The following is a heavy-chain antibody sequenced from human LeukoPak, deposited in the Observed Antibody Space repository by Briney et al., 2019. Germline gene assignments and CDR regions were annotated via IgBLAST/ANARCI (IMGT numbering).Heavy chain of an antibody. V-gene: IGHV3-43*02. CDR2: ISGDGGST. D-gene: IGHD6-13*01. J-gene: IGHJ4*02. CDR1: GFTFDNYA. CDR3: ARVGSSSWTLHPDY. Sequence: GGSLRLSCAASGFTFDNYAMHWVRQAPGKGLEWVSLISGDGGSTYYADSVKGRFTISRDNAKNSLYLQMNSLRAEDTALYYCARVGSSSWTLHPDYWGQGTLVTVSS.